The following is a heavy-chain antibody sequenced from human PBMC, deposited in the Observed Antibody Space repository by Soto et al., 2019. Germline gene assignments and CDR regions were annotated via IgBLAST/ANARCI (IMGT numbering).Heavy chain of an antibody. V-gene: IGHV3-53*01. Sequence: EVQLVESGGGLIQPGGSLRLSCAVSGFTVSNNYMSWVRQAPGKGLEGVSVIYSGGYTAYGDSVKGRFTISRDNSKNTLILKKKRRGADHPAVFYRATRGGGGGYWGQGTLVTVSS. J-gene: IGHJ4*02. D-gene: IGHD3-10*01. CDR1: GFTVSNNY. CDR2: IYSGGYT. CDR3: ATRGGGGGY.